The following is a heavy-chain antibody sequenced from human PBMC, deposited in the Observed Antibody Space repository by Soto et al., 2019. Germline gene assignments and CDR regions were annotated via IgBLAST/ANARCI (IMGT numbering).Heavy chain of an antibody. CDR3: MKGRGSYHPFDY. CDR1: GFSFSTYD. J-gene: IGHJ4*02. D-gene: IGHD1-26*01. Sequence: EVRLLESGGGLVQPGGSLRLSCAASGFSFSTYDMSWVRQAPGKGLEWVSSISTSGISRYYADSVKGRFTISRDNSKNTLYLQMNSLRAEDTAVYYCMKGRGSYHPFDYWGQGTLVTVSS. CDR2: ISTSGISR. V-gene: IGHV3-23*01.